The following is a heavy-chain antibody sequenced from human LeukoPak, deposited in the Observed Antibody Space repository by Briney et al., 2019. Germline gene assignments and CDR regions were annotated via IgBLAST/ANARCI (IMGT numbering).Heavy chain of an antibody. CDR3: TRVYGWELPVLDY. V-gene: IGHV3-49*04. CDR2: IRSKAYGGTT. Sequence: GGSLRLSCTASGFTFGDYAMSWVRQAPGKGLEWVGFIRSKAYGGTTEYAASVKGRFTISRDDSKSTAYLQMNSLKTEDTAVYYCTRVYGWELPVLDYWGQGTLVTVSS. J-gene: IGHJ4*02. D-gene: IGHD1-26*01. CDR1: GFTFGDYA.